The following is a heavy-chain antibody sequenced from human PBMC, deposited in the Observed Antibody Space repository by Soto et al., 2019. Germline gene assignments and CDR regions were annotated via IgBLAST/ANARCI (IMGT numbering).Heavy chain of an antibody. V-gene: IGHV4-31*03. D-gene: IGHD5-18*01. CDR3: VRALRHTAMVYPWFDP. CDR1: GASVSSGAYY. Sequence: PSETLSLTCTVSGASVSSGAYYWGWVRQRPGRGLEWIGYIYESGYTYYNTSLKSRLTISLDRSNNQFSLGLTSVTAADTAVYYCVRALRHTAMVYPWFDPWCQGTLVTVSS. CDR2: IYESGYT. J-gene: IGHJ5*02.